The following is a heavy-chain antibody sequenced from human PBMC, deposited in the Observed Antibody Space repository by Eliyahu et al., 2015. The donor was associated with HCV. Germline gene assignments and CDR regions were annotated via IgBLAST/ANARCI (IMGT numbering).Heavy chain of an antibody. CDR3: AKGGPAGSYPMFDS. CDR2: IRSSGANT. CDR1: GFIFSNYA. V-gene: IGHV3-23*01. J-gene: IGHJ4*02. Sequence: EVRLLESGGGLVQPGGSLRLSCTASGFIFSNYAMXWVRQAPGKGLEWVSGIRSSGANTYYTDSVKDRFTISRDDSINTLYLQMNSLRAEDTALYYCAKGGPAGSYPMFDSWGQGTLVTVSS. D-gene: IGHD1-26*01.